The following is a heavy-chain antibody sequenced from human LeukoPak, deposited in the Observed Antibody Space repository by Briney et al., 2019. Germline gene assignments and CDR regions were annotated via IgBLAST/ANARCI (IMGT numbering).Heavy chain of an antibody. V-gene: IGHV3-43D*03. J-gene: IGHJ4*02. CDR3: TKDPTMNGDYQFHY. CDR1: GFTFDDYA. D-gene: IGHD4-17*01. Sequence: PGRSLRLSCAASGFTFDDYAMHWVRQAPHKGLEWVSLITWNGGSTSYADSVKGRFTISRDNSKNSLYLQMNSLRTEDTALYYCTKDPTMNGDYQFHYWGQGTLVTVSS. CDR2: ITWNGGST.